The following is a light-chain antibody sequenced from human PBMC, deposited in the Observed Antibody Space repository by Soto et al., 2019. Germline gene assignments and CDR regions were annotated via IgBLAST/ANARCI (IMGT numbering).Light chain of an antibody. J-gene: IGKJ1*01. Sequence: EIVLTQSPDTVSLSPGEGATLSCRASQSVSSSELAWYQQKPGQVPTLLIYGASRRATGVSDRFSGSGSGTDFSLTISRLEPEDFAVYSCQQYYSSPRTFGQGTKVEIK. CDR2: GAS. CDR3: QQYYSSPRT. CDR1: QSVSSSE. V-gene: IGKV3-20*01.